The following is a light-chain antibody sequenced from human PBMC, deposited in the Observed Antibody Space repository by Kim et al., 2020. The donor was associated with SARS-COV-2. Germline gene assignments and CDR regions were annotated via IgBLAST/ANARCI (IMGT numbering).Light chain of an antibody. V-gene: IGKV1-6*01. CDR1: QGIRND. Sequence: AIQMTQSPSSLSASVGDRATITCRASQGIRNDLGWYQQKPGRAPNLLIYATSTLQSGFPARFSGSGSGTDFTLTISSLQPEDVATYYCQQDNDCPLTFGGGTKVEIK. CDR2: ATS. CDR3: QQDNDCPLT. J-gene: IGKJ4*01.